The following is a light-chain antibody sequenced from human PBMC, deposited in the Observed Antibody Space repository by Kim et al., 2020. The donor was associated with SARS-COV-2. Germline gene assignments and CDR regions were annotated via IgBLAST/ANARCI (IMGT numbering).Light chain of an antibody. Sequence: VSVSPGQTASITCAGDTLGDKYVCWYQQKPGQSPVLVIYKDTKRPSGIPERFSGSNSGNTATLTISGTQAMDEADYYCQAWDSSVVFGGGTQLTVL. V-gene: IGLV3-1*01. J-gene: IGLJ2*01. CDR1: TLGDKY. CDR2: KDT. CDR3: QAWDSSVV.